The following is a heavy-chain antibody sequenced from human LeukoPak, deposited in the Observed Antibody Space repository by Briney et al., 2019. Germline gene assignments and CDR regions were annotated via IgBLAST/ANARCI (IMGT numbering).Heavy chain of an antibody. CDR2: IYHSGST. Sequence: SETLSLTCTVSGYSISSGYYWGWIRQPPGKGLEWIGSIYHSGSTYYNPSLKSRVTISVDTSKNQFSLKLSSVTAADTAVYYCARDYLMGFFYDFWRGPNWFDPWGQGTLVTVSS. CDR1: GYSISSGYY. CDR3: ARDYLMGFFYDFWRGPNWFDP. J-gene: IGHJ5*02. V-gene: IGHV4-38-2*02. D-gene: IGHD3-3*01.